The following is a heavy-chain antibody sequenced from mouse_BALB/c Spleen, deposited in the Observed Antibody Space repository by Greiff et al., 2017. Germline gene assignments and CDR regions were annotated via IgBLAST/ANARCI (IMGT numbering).Heavy chain of an antibody. V-gene: IGHV1S81*02. CDR2: INPSNGGT. J-gene: IGHJ2*01. CDR3: TRSIYYDYDGGFDY. Sequence: VQLQESGAELVKPGASVKLSCKASGYTFTSYYMYWVKQRPGQGLEWIGEINPSNGGTNFNEKFKSKATLTVDKSSSTAYMQLSSLTSEDSAVYYCTRSIYYDYDGGFDYWGQGTTLTVSS. D-gene: IGHD2-4*01. CDR1: GYTFTSYY.